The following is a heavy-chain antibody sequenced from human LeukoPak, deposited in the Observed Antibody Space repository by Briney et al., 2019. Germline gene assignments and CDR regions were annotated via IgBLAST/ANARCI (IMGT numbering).Heavy chain of an antibody. Sequence: GASVKVSCKASGGTFSSYTISWVRQAPGQGLEWVGRSIPILGIANYAQKFHGRVTITADKSTSTAYMELSSLRSEDTAVYYCARHSSRGNYDFWSGYPEYFQHWGQGTLVTVSS. D-gene: IGHD3-3*01. J-gene: IGHJ1*01. CDR3: ARHSSRGNYDFWSGYPEYFQH. CDR2: SIPILGIA. V-gene: IGHV1-69*02. CDR1: GGTFSSYT.